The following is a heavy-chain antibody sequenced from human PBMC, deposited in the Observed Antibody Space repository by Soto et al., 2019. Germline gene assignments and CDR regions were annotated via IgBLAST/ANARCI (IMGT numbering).Heavy chain of an antibody. Sequence: SETLSLTCTVSGGSISSYYWSWIRQPPGKGLEWIGYIYYTGTTTYNPPIKSRVTISVDSSKNQFSLNLSSVTAAYTAVYYCGRGGGPIRKSLSGVRSLDGWGEGSTVT. CDR3: GRGGGPIRKSLSGVRSLDG. J-gene: IGHJ6*02. D-gene: IGHD1-20*01. CDR2: IYYTGTT. V-gene: IGHV4-59*01. CDR1: GGSISSYY.